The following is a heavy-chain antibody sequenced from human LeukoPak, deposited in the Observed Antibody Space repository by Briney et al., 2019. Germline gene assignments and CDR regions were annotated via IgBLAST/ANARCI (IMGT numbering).Heavy chain of an antibody. CDR3: ARGGDDFWSGSRGHYFDY. CDR1: GYTFTGYY. Sequence: ASVKVSCKASGYTFTGYYMHWVRQAPGQGLERMGWINPNSGGTNYAQTFQGRVTMTRDTSISTAYMELSRLRSDDTAVYYCARGGDDFWSGSRGHYFDYWGQGTLVTVSS. J-gene: IGHJ4*02. D-gene: IGHD3-3*01. CDR2: INPNSGGT. V-gene: IGHV1-2*02.